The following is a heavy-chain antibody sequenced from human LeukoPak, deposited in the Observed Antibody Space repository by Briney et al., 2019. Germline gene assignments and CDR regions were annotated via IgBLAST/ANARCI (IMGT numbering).Heavy chain of an antibody. V-gene: IGHV1-24*01. D-gene: IGHD6-13*01. CDR3: ARISGSGSSWYLGHMDV. J-gene: IGHJ6*03. CDR1: GYTLTELS. CDR2: FDPEDGET. Sequence: ASVKVSCKVSGYTLTELSMHWVRQAPGKGLEWMGAFDPEDGETVYAQKFQGRVTMTEDTSIDTAYMELSSLRSDDTAVYYCARISGSGSSWYLGHMDVWGKGTTVTISS.